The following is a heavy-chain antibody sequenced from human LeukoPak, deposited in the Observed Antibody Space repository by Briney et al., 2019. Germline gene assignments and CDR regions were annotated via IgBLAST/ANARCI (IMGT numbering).Heavy chain of an antibody. CDR2: INHSGST. J-gene: IGHJ4*02. CDR1: GGSISSYY. Sequence: SETLSLTCAVSGGSISSYYWSWIRQPPGKGLEWIGEINHSGSTNYNPSLKSRVTISVDTSKNQFSLKLSSVTAADTAVYYCARGRQDDYWGQGTLVTVSS. V-gene: IGHV4-34*01. CDR3: ARGRQDDY.